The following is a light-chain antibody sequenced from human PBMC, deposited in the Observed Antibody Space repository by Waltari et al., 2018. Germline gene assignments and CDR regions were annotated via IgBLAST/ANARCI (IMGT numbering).Light chain of an antibody. Sequence: YVVTQPTSVSVAPGQTARITCGGNDIRSQSVHWYRQKPGQAPLLIVYDETERPPGIPERFSGSNTGNAATLTISSVEAGDEADYYCQVWDINNDQVVFGGGTKVTVL. CDR1: DIRSQS. J-gene: IGLJ2*01. CDR3: QVWDINNDQVV. V-gene: IGLV3-21*02. CDR2: DET.